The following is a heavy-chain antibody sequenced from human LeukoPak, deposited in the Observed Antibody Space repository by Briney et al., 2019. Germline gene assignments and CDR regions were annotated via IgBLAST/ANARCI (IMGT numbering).Heavy chain of an antibody. CDR2: IIPIFGTA. J-gene: IGHJ6*03. Sequence: SVKVSCKASGYTFTSYGISWVRQAPGQGLEWMGGIIPIFGTANYAQKFQGRVTISADKSTSTAYMELSSLRSEDTAVYYCARGPEGYYYYYYMEVWGKGTTVTVSS. CDR1: GYTFTSYG. CDR3: ARGPEGYYYYYYMEV. V-gene: IGHV1-69*06.